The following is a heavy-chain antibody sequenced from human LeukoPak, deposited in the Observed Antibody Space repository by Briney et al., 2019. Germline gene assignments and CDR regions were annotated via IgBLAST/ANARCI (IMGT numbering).Heavy chain of an antibody. V-gene: IGHV3-23*01. D-gene: IGHD2-21*02. J-gene: IGHJ4*02. Sequence: ETLSLTCTVSGGSISSYYWSWIRQPPGKGLEWVSTIIGTSGTTYYADSVKGRFTISRDNSKNTLYLQMNSLRAEDTAVYYCAVYCSGGCYSGLVWGQGTLVTVSS. CDR1: GGSISSYY. CDR3: AVYCSGGCYSGLV. CDR2: IIGTSGTT.